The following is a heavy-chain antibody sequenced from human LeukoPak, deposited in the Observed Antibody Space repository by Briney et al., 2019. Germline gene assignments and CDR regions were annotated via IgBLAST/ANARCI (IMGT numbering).Heavy chain of an antibody. CDR2: LSASGFNT. J-gene: IGHJ4*02. V-gene: IGHV3-23*01. CDR3: AKAQQLGDFDY. Sequence: PGGSLRLSCAASGFIFSTYAMTWLRQAPGKGLEWVSALSASGFNTYYADSVKGRFTISRDNSKNTLYLQMNSLRAEDTAVYYCAKAQQLGDFDYWGQGTLVTVSS. D-gene: IGHD6-13*01. CDR1: GFIFSTYA.